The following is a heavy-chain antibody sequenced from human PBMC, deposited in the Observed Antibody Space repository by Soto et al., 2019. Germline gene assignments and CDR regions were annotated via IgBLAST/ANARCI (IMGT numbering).Heavy chain of an antibody. D-gene: IGHD2-21*02. J-gene: IGHJ4*02. CDR2: VNPSGGHT. Sequence: QVQLMQSGAEVKKPGASVKVSCKASGDTFTDYYIHWVRQAPGQGLEWMGTVNPSGGHTTYAQHFLGRVTMARDTSTSTLYMGLTILTSDDAAIYYCARGGHVVVVTAALDYWGQVTLVTVSS. CDR1: GDTFTDYY. V-gene: IGHV1-46*01. CDR3: ARGGHVVVVTAALDY.